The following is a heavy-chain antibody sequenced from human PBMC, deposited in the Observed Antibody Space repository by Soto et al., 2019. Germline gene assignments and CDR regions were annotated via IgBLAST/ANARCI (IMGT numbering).Heavy chain of an antibody. CDR1: GGSISSSSYY. D-gene: IGHD3-22*01. J-gene: IGHJ4*02. CDR2: IYYSGST. CDR3: ARFNYYDSSGYY. V-gene: IGHV4-39*01. Sequence: KTSETLSLTCTVSGGSISSSSYYWGWIRQPPGKGLEWIGSIYYSGSTYYNPSLKSRVTISVDTSKNQFSLKLSSVTAADTAVYYCARFNYYDSSGYYWGQGTLVTVSS.